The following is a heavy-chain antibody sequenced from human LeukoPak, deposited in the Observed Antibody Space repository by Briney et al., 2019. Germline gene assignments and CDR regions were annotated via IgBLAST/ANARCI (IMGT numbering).Heavy chain of an antibody. D-gene: IGHD6-13*01. V-gene: IGHV5-51*01. Sequence: PGESLKISCEGSGYNFNNYWIAWVRQMPGKGLEWMGIIFPVDSDTRYSPSFQGHVTISVDKSISTAYLQWSSLKASDTAMYYCARRDRYSSSWNIDYWGQGTLVTVSS. CDR3: ARRDRYSSSWNIDY. CDR2: IFPVDSDT. CDR1: GYNFNNYW. J-gene: IGHJ4*02.